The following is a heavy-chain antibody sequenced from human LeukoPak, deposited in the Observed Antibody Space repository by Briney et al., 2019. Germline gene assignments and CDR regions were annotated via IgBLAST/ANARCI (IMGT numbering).Heavy chain of an antibody. CDR3: AKMWRVGGVTTLDY. D-gene: IGHD3-16*01. Sequence: PGGSLRLSCAAAGFTFSHYGMSWVRQAPGKGLEWVSSVGGSGNKTYYADSVKGRFTISRENSKDTLYLEMSSLRVDDTAVYYCAKMWRVGGVTTLDYWGQGTLVTVDS. J-gene: IGHJ4*02. V-gene: IGHV3-23*01. CDR1: GFTFSHYG. CDR2: VGGSGNKT.